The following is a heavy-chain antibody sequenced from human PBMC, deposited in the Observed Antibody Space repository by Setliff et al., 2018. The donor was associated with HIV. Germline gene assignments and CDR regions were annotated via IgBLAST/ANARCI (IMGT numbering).Heavy chain of an antibody. CDR3: ARGGSSGWERGLGYYYYYYMDV. CDR2: IYYSGSI. D-gene: IGHD6-19*01. Sequence: PSETLSLTCTVSGGSISSYYWSWIRQPPGKGLEWIGYIYYSGSINYNPSLKSRVTISVDTSKNQFSLKLSSVTAADTAVYYCARGGSSGWERGLGYYYYYYMDVWG. J-gene: IGHJ6*03. CDR1: GGSISSYY. V-gene: IGHV4-59*01.